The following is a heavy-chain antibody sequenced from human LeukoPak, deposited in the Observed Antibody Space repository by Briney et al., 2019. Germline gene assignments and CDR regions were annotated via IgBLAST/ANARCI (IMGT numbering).Heavy chain of an antibody. CDR3: ASGLNKAAGEEVRDY. D-gene: IGHD6-13*01. J-gene: IGHJ4*02. CDR1: GFTVSSNY. Sequence: GSLRLSCAASGFTVSSNYMSWVRQAPGKGLGWVSVFYSGGSTYYADSVKGGCTISRENSKNTLYLQMNSLRAEDTAVYYCASGLNKAAGEEVRDYWGQGTLVTVSS. CDR2: FYSGGST. V-gene: IGHV3-53*01.